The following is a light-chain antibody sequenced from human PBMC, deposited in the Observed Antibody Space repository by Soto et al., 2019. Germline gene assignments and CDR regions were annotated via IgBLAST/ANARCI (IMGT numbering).Light chain of an antibody. Sequence: QSVLTQPASVSGSPGQSITISCTGFSSYIGSYNLVSWYQQHPGKAPQLMIYEVTKRPSGVSNRFSGSKSGNTASLTISGLQTEDEADYYCCSYAGSSSYVFGTGTKVTVL. CDR2: EVT. CDR1: SSYIGSYNL. J-gene: IGLJ1*01. V-gene: IGLV2-23*02. CDR3: CSYAGSSSYV.